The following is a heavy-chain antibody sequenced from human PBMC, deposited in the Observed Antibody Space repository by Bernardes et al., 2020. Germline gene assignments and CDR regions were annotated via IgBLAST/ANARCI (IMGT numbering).Heavy chain of an antibody. Sequence: SETLSLTCAVYGGSFSGYYWSWIRQPPGKGLEWIGEINHSGSTNYNPSLKSRVTISVDTSKNQFSLKLSSVTAADTAVYYCARRVGSYYASAFDIWGQGTMVTVSS. CDR3: ARRVGSYYASAFDI. CDR2: INHSGST. CDR1: GGSFSGYY. D-gene: IGHD1-26*01. V-gene: IGHV4-34*01. J-gene: IGHJ3*02.